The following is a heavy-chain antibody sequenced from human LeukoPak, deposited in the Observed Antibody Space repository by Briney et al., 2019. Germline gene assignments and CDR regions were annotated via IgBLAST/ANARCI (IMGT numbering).Heavy chain of an antibody. V-gene: IGHV4-4*07. Sequence: SETLSLTCTVSSGSISSYYWSWIPQPAGKGLEWIGRIYTSGRTNYNHPLKSRVTMSVKTSKKHFSLKLTPVTDAGPAVYYSVSNGVGETAAGHLGGAEDYWGQETLVTVSS. CDR1: SGSISSYY. D-gene: IGHD6-13*01. CDR2: IYTSGRT. J-gene: IGHJ4*02. CDR3: VSNGVGETAAGHLGGAEDY.